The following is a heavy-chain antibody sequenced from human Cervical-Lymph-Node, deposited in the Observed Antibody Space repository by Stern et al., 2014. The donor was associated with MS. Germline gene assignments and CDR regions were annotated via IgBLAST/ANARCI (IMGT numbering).Heavy chain of an antibody. Sequence: EVQLVESGAEVKKPGESLTISCEVSGYRFTNNWIGCVRQMPGKGLEWMGIIYPSDSETRYSPSFQGQVTILVDKSNTTTYLQWSSLKASDTAIYYCARRGHGYMGIDYWGQGTLVTVSS. CDR1: GYRFTNNW. V-gene: IGHV5-51*03. CDR3: ARRGHGYMGIDY. CDR2: IYPSDSET. D-gene: IGHD1-1*01. J-gene: IGHJ4*02.